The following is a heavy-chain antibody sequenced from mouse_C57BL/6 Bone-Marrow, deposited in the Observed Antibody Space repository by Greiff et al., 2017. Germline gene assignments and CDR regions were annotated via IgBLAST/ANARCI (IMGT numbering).Heavy chain of an antibody. Sequence: EVLLVESGGGLVKPGGSLKLSCAASGFTFSDYGMHWVRQAPETGLEWVAYISSGSSTLYYAATVKGRFTISRDNTKTTMFLQMTSLRYEDTAMYYCARRRFFDYWGQGTTLTVSS. CDR2: ISSGSSTL. J-gene: IGHJ2*01. V-gene: IGHV5-17*01. CDR3: ARRRFFDY. CDR1: GFTFSDYG.